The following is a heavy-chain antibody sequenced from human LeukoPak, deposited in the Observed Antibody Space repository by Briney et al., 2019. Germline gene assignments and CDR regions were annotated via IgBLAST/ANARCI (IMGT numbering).Heavy chain of an antibody. CDR2: ISGSSSYI. V-gene: IGHV3-21*01. Sequence: TGGSLRLSCAASGFTFSSYAMSWVRQAPGKGLEWVSAISGSSSYIYYADSVKGRFTISRDNAKNLLYLQMNSLRAEDTAVYYCAREGYYDSSGYSYYYYYGMDVWGQGTTVTVSS. CDR1: GFTFSSYA. CDR3: AREGYYDSSGYSYYYYYGMDV. J-gene: IGHJ6*02. D-gene: IGHD3-22*01.